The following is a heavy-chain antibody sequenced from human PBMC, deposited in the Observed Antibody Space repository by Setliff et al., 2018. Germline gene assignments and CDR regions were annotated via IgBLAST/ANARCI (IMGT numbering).Heavy chain of an antibody. D-gene: IGHD2-8*01. CDR2: IAVYTGKT. Sequence: GASVKVSCKASGYTFSESIVSWVRQAPGQGLEWMGWIAVYTGKTYSAQKFQGRLTMTTDKSTNTAYLDLRSLRSDDTAVYYCERLVRYCTATACQRTSGDDLWGQGTLVTISS. J-gene: IGHJ5*02. V-gene: IGHV1-18*01. CDR3: ERLVRYCTATACQRTSGDDL. CDR1: GYTFSESI.